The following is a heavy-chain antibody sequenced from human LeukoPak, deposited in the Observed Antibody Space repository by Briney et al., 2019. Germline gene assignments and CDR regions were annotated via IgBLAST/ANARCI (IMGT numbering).Heavy chain of an antibody. D-gene: IGHD3-16*01. J-gene: IGHJ5*02. CDR3: ARGGVRDNWFDP. CDR2: INPNSGGT. Sequence: ASVKVSCKASGYTFNGYYMHWVRQAPGQGLVWMGWINPNSGGTKYSKKFYGRVIMTRDTYITTAYMELSGLRSDDTAVYYCARGGVRDNWFDPWGQGSPVTVSS. CDR1: GYTFNGYY. V-gene: IGHV1-2*02.